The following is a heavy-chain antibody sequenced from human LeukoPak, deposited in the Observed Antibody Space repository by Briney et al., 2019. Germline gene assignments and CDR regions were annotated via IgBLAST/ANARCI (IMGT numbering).Heavy chain of an antibody. D-gene: IGHD3-22*01. CDR2: IYTSGAT. CDR3: ASLPTVYSRGYLAL. J-gene: IGHJ4*02. V-gene: IGHV4-59*10. CDR1: GGSFSGYY. Sequence: RPSETLSLTCAVYGGSFSGYYWSWIRQPAGKGLEWIGRIYTSGATNYNPSLKSRVTISVDMSKNQFSLKLSSVTAADTAVYYCASLPTVYSRGYLALWGQGTLVTVSS.